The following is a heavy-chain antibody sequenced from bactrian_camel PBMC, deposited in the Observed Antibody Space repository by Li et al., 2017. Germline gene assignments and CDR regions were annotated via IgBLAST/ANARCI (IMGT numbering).Heavy chain of an antibody. CDR3: AAVYKAGLISRLIAADEYNY. D-gene: IGHD3*01. V-gene: IGHV3-3*01. CDR1: GHSRGSNC. CDR2: TYVITGSK. Sequence: QLVESGGGSVQAGGSLRLSCKVSGHSRGSNCVGWYRLPPGRAPAEREGIASTYVITGSKYYASSVQGRFSISQDSAKNMVYLQMNSLKPEDTGMYYCAAVYKAGLISRLIAADEYNYWGQGTQVTVS. J-gene: IGHJ4*01.